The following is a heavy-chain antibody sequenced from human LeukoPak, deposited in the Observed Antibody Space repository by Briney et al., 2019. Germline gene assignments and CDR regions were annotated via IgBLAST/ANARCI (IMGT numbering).Heavy chain of an antibody. CDR3: AIDSSGYYSRGYFDY. CDR2: IIPIFGTA. CDR1: GGTFSSYA. Sequence: GASVKVSCKASGGTFSSYAISGVRQAPGQGLEWMGGIIPIFGTANYAQKFQGRVTITADESTSTAYMELSSLRSEDTAVYYCAIDSSGYYSRGYFDYWGQGTLVTVSS. J-gene: IGHJ4*02. V-gene: IGHV1-69*13. D-gene: IGHD3-22*01.